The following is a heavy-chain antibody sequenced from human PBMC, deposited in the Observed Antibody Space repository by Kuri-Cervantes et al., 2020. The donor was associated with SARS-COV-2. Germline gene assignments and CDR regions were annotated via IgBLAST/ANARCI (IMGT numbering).Heavy chain of an antibody. CDR1: GFTFSSYA. J-gene: IGHJ4*02. D-gene: IGHD2-21*02. CDR2: ISGSGGST. CDR3: ARAYCGGDCEFDY. V-gene: IGHV3-23*01. Sequence: GESLKISCAASGFTFSSYAMNWVRQAPGKGLEWVSAISGSGGSTYFADSVKGRFTISRDSSENTLYLQMNSLRAEDTAVYYCARAYCGGDCEFDYWGQGTLVTVSS.